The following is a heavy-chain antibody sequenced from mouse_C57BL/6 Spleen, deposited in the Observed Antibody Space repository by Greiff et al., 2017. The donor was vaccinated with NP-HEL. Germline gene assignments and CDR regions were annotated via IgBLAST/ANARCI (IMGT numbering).Heavy chain of an antibody. CDR1: GYTFTSYW. Sequence: QVQLQQPGAELVKPGASVKLSCKASGYTFTSYWMHWVKQRPGQGLEWIGMIHPNSGSTNYNEKFKSKATLTVDKSSSTAYMQLSSLTSEDSAVYYCARKEVYYGYDSAWFAYWGQGTLVTVSA. CDR2: IHPNSGST. D-gene: IGHD2-2*01. V-gene: IGHV1-64*01. J-gene: IGHJ3*01. CDR3: ARKEVYYGYDSAWFAY.